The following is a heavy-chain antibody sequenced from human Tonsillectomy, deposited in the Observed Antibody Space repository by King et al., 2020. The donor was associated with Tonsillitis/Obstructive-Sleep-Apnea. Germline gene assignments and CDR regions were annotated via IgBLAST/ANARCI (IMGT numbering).Heavy chain of an antibody. CDR2: ISATGGST. J-gene: IGHJ5*02. D-gene: IGHD1-20*01. CDR3: ARIVGDITGPNWFDP. V-gene: IGHV3-23*04. Sequence: VQLVESGGGLVQPGGSLRLSCAASGFSFSTYAMTWVRQAPGKGLEWVSAISATGGSTYYANSVKGRFTISRDNSKNTLSLQMNSLRAEDTAVYYYARIVGDITGPNWFDPWGQGTLVTVSS. CDR1: GFSFSTYA.